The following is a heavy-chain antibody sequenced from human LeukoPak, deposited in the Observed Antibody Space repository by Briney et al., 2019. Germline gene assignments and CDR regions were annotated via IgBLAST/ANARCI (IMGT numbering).Heavy chain of an antibody. CDR1: GFTFSSYA. D-gene: IGHD2-2*02. CDR2: ISGSGGST. CDR3: ARGYCSSTSCYNDY. Sequence: GGSLRLSCAAFGFTFSSYAMSWVRQAPGKGLEWVSAISGSGGSTYYADSVRGRFTISRDNSKNSLDLQMNSLRAEDTAVYYCARGYCSSTSCYNDYWGQGTLVTVSS. J-gene: IGHJ4*02. V-gene: IGHV3-23*01.